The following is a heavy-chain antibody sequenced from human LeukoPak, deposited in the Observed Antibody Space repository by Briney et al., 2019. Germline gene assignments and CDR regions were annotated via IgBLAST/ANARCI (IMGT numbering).Heavy chain of an antibody. D-gene: IGHD6-13*01. Sequence: GGSLRLSCAASGFTFSIYGMSWVRQAPGRGLEWVSAMSGSGGSTYYADSVKGRFTISRDNSKNTLYLQMNSLRAEDTAVYYCAREAEVGSLDAFDIWGQGTMVTVSS. J-gene: IGHJ3*02. CDR1: GFTFSIYG. CDR2: MSGSGGST. CDR3: AREAEVGSLDAFDI. V-gene: IGHV3-23*01.